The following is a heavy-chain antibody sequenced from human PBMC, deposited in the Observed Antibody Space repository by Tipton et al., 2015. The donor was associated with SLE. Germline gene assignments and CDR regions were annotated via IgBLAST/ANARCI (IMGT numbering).Heavy chain of an antibody. CDR2: ISWDGGST. D-gene: IGHD2-2*01. Sequence: GSLRLSCAASGFTFDDYTMHWVRQAPGKGLEWVSLISWDGGSTYYADSVKGRFTISRDNSKNSLYLQMNSLRTEDTALYYCAKDIHDCSSTSCKGHGAFDIWGQGTMVTVSS. CDR1: GFTFDDYT. CDR3: AKDIHDCSSTSCKGHGAFDI. V-gene: IGHV3-43*01. J-gene: IGHJ3*02.